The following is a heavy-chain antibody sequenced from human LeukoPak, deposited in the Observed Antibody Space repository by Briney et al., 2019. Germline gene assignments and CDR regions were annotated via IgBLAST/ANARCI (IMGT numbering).Heavy chain of an antibody. V-gene: IGHV4-59*01. CDR3: ARGGSSSVN. CDR1: GGSISNYY. D-gene: IGHD6-6*01. Sequence: SETLSLTCTVSGGSISNYYWSWIRQPPGKGLEWIGFIYYSGDTNYNPSLKGRVTISVDTSKNQFSLKLNSVTAADTAVYYCARGGSSSVNWGQGTLVTVSS. CDR2: IYYSGDT. J-gene: IGHJ4*02.